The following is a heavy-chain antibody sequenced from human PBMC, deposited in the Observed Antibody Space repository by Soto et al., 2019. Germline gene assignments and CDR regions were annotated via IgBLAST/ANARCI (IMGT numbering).Heavy chain of an antibody. D-gene: IGHD3-3*01. Sequence: QVQLVESGGGVVQPGRSLRLSCAASGFTFSSYGMHWVRQAPGKGLEWVAVISYDGSNKYYADSVKGRFTISRDNSKNTLYLQMNSLRAEDTAVYYCAKDFTYYDFWSLSLVFDYWGQGTLVTVSS. CDR2: ISYDGSNK. CDR1: GFTFSSYG. V-gene: IGHV3-30*18. J-gene: IGHJ4*02. CDR3: AKDFTYYDFWSLSLVFDY.